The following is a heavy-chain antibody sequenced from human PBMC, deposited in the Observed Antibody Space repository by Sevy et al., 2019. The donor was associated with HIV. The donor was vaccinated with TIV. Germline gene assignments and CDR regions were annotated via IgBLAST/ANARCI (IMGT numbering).Heavy chain of an antibody. CDR3: AGENAWGSGYA. CDR2: IYYNGHI. CDR1: GGSITSLY. Sequence: SETLSITCTVSGGSITSLYWNWIRQPPGKGLEWIANIYYNGHINYNPSLKSRVTLSLDTSKNQFSLRLSSVTAADTAMYYCAGENAWGSGYAWGQGTLVTVSS. J-gene: IGHJ5*02. D-gene: IGHD5-12*01. V-gene: IGHV4-59*08.